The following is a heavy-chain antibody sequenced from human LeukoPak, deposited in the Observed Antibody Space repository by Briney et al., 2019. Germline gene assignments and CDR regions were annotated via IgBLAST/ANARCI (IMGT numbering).Heavy chain of an antibody. D-gene: IGHD3-10*01. CDR3: ARHFGLLWFGY. V-gene: IGHV4-39*01. CDR2: IYYSGST. CDR1: GGSISSSSYY. Sequence: ASETLSLTCTVSGGSISSSSYYWGWIRQPPGKGLEWIGSIYYSGSTYYNPSLKSRVTISVDTSKNQFSLKLSSVTAADTAVYYCARHFGLLWFGYWGQGTLVTVSS. J-gene: IGHJ4*02.